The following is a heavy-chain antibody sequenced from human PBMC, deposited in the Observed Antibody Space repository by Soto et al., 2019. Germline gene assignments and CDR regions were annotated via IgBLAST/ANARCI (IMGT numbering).Heavy chain of an antibody. Sequence: EVQLVESGGGLVQPGGSLRLSCAASGFTFRTYWLSWVRQVPGKGLEWVANINLDGSEKNYVDSVKGRFTISRENARNSWYLQMSSLRAEDPALYYCARDGCTSWYRYDYHGMDVWGQGTTVTVSS. CDR2: INLDGSEK. CDR1: GFTFRTYW. D-gene: IGHD6-13*01. CDR3: ARDGCTSWYRYDYHGMDV. V-gene: IGHV3-7*05. J-gene: IGHJ6*02.